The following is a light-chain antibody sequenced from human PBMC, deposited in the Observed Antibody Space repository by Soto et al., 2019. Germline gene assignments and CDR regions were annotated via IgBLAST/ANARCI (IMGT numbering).Light chain of an antibody. CDR3: QQYDNLLPLT. J-gene: IGKJ5*01. V-gene: IGKV1-33*01. CDR1: QDIRNY. Sequence: DIQMTQSPSSLSASVGDRVTITCQASQDIRNYLNWYQQKPGKAPKLLIYDASNLETGVPSRFSGSGSGTDFTFTISSLQPEDIATYYCQQYDNLLPLTFGQGTQLEI. CDR2: DAS.